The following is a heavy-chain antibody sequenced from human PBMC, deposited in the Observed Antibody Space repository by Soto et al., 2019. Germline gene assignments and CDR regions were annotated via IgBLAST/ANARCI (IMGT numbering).Heavy chain of an antibody. V-gene: IGHV1-69*06. CDR1: GVTFSSYA. Sequence: SVKVSCKASGVTFSSYAISWVRQAPGQGLEWMGGIIPIFGTANYAQKFQGRVTITADKSTSTAYMELSSLRSEDTAVYYCAGGYCSGGSCYSLRRYNWFDPWGQGTLVTVSS. CDR3: AGGYCSGGSCYSLRRYNWFDP. D-gene: IGHD2-15*01. CDR2: IIPIFGTA. J-gene: IGHJ5*02.